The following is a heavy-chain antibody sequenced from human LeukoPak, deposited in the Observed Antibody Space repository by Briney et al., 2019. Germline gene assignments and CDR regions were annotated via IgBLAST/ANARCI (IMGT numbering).Heavy chain of an antibody. CDR1: VYSFTSYY. V-gene: IGHV1-46*01. CDR2: INPSGGST. Sequence: ASVKVSCKASVYSFTSYYMHWVRQAPGQGLEWMGIINPSGGSTSYAQKFQGRVTMTRDTSTSTVYMELSSLRSEDTAVYYCARGAVYVAYYYDSSGSPFDYWGQGTLVTVSS. D-gene: IGHD3-22*01. J-gene: IGHJ4*02. CDR3: ARGAVYVAYYYDSSGSPFDY.